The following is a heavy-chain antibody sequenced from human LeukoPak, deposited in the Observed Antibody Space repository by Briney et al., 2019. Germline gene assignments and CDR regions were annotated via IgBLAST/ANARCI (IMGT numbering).Heavy chain of an antibody. V-gene: IGHV4-34*01. CDR2: INHSGST. J-gene: IGHJ5*02. CDR1: GGSISSGYY. Sequence: SQTLSLTCTVSGGSISSGYYWSWIRQPPGKGLEWIGEINHSGSTNYNPSLKSRVTISVDTSKNQFSLKLSSVTAADTAVYYCARKTMIVVVNWFDPWGQGTLVTVSS. D-gene: IGHD3-22*01. CDR3: ARKTMIVVVNWFDP.